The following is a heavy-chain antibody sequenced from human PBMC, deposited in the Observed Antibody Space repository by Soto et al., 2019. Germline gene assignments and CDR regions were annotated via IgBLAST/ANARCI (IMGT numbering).Heavy chain of an antibody. CDR1: GFTFSSYA. Sequence: PGGSLRLSCAASGFTFSSYAMHWVRQAPGKGLEWVEVISYDGSNKYYADSVKGRFTISRDNSKNTLYLQMNSLRAEDTAVYYCARDRSGWYVDYYYYGTDVWGQGTTVTVSS. CDR3: ARDRSGWYVDYYYYGTDV. D-gene: IGHD6-19*01. J-gene: IGHJ6*02. V-gene: IGHV3-30-3*01. CDR2: ISYDGSNK.